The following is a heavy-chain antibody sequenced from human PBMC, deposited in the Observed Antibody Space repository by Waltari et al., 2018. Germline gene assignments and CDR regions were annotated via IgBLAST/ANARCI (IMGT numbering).Heavy chain of an antibody. D-gene: IGHD3-10*01. J-gene: IGHJ4*02. CDR2: ISGSGGST. Sequence: GKGLEWVSAISGSGGSTYYADSVKGRFTISRDNSKNTLYLQMNSLRAEDTAVYYCAKSPPMVQGATYFDYWGQGTLVTVSS. V-gene: IGHV3-23*01. CDR3: AKSPPMVQGATYFDY.